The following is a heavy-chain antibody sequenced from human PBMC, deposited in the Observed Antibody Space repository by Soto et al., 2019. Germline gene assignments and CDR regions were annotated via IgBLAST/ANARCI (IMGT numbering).Heavy chain of an antibody. D-gene: IGHD3-10*01. Sequence: EVQLVESGGGLVRPGRSLRLSCAASGFRFGDYAMHWVRQAPGKGLEWVSGISWNSDKIAYTDSVRGRFTISRDSAENSLYLEMYSLRSEDTALYYCAKGKFGAHPHVDYWGQGDLVTVSS. CDR3: AKGKFGAHPHVDY. CDR1: GFRFGDYA. J-gene: IGHJ4*02. V-gene: IGHV3-9*01. CDR2: ISWNSDKI.